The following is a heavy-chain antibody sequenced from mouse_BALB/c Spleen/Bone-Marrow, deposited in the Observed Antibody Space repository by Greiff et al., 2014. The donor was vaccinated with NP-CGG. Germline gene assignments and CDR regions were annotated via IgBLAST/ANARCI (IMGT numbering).Heavy chain of an antibody. CDR2: ISPGDGNT. V-gene: IGHV1S56*01. D-gene: IGHD2-4*01. J-gene: IGHJ2*01. CDR3: ARGGDYHYFDY. CDR1: GYTFTTYD. Sequence: VQLQQSGPELVKPGALVKISCKASGYTFTTYDINWVKQRPGQGLEWIGWISPGDGNTNYNEKFKGKTTLTADKSSSTAYMQHSSLTSENSAVYFCARGGDYHYFDYWGQGTTLTVSS.